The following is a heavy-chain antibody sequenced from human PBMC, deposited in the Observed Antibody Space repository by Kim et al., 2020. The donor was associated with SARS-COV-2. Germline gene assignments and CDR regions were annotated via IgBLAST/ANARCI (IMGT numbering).Heavy chain of an antibody. Sequence: GGSLRLSCAASGFTFSSYAMSWVRQAPGKALEWVSAISGSGGSTYYAHSAKGRFTITRDNSKNTLYLQMNRLRAEDTAVYYCAKDRVSSSWYLMSGYYGMDVWGQETTVTVSS. CDR1: GFTFSSYA. CDR3: AKDRVSSSWYLMSGYYGMDV. V-gene: IGHV3-23*01. D-gene: IGHD6-13*01. CDR2: ISGSGGST. J-gene: IGHJ6*02.